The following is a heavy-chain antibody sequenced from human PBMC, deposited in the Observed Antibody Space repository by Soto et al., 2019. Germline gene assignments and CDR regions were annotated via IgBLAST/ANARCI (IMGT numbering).Heavy chain of an antibody. CDR1: GFTFSSYA. CDR2: ISGSGGST. J-gene: IGHJ5*02. Sequence: GGSLRLSCAASGFTFSSYAMSWVRQAPGKGLEWVSAISGSGGSTYYADSVKGRFTISRDNSKNTLYLQMNSLRAEDTAVYYCAKDEGRSPGIAAADLPQMYNWFDPWGQGTLVTVSS. V-gene: IGHV3-23*01. D-gene: IGHD6-13*01. CDR3: AKDEGRSPGIAAADLPQMYNWFDP.